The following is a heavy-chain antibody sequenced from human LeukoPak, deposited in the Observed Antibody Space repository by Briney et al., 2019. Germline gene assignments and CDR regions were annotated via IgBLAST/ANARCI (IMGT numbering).Heavy chain of an antibody. CDR2: INPNSGGT. D-gene: IGHD2-15*01. V-gene: IGHV1-2*02. J-gene: IGHJ3*02. CDR3: ARDLRPLIVVVVAATRSDAFDI. CDR1: GYTFTSYG. Sequence: ASVKVSCKASGYTFTSYGISWVRQAPGQGLEWMGWINPNSGGTNYAQKFQGRVTMTRDTSISTAYMELSRLRSDDTAVYYCARDLRPLIVVVVAATRSDAFDIWGQGTMVTVSS.